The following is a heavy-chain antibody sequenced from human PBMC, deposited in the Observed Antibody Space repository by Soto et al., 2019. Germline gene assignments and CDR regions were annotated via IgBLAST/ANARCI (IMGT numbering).Heavy chain of an antibody. V-gene: IGHV3-23*01. Sequence: GGSLRLSCAASGFTFSSYAMSWVRQAPGKGLEWVSAISGSGGSTYYADSVKGRFTISRDNSKNTLYLQMNSLRAEDTAVYYCAKDRRYSSSSTRACFDYWGQGTLVTVSS. CDR3: AKDRRYSSSSTRACFDY. CDR2: ISGSGGST. D-gene: IGHD6-6*01. J-gene: IGHJ4*02. CDR1: GFTFSSYA.